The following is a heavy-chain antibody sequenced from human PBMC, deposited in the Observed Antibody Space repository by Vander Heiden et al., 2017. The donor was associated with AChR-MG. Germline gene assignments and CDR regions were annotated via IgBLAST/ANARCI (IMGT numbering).Heavy chain of an antibody. CDR2: INHSGST. Sequence: QVQLQQWGAGRSKPPEPLSLTCAANGGSFSGYYWSWIRQPPGKGLEWIGEINHSGSTNYNPSLKSRVTISVDTSKNQFSLKLSSVTAADTAVYYCATHYYDSSGVNFDYWGQGTLVTVSS. V-gene: IGHV4-34*01. D-gene: IGHD3-22*01. CDR3: ATHYYDSSGVNFDY. CDR1: GGSFSGYY. J-gene: IGHJ4*02.